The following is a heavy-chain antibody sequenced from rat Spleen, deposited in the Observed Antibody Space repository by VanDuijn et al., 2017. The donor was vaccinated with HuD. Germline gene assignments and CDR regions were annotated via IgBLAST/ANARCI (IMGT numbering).Heavy chain of an antibody. Sequence: QVQLKESGPGLVQPSQTLSLTCTVSGFSLTSFHMTWVRQPPGKSPVWMGTIWAGGGTDYHWTVRSRLRISRDTSKSQVFLEMNRLQPEDTGTYYCARPNQLGGYWFFDFWGPGTMVTVSS. CDR3: ARPNQLGGYWFFDF. V-gene: IGHV2-72*01. CDR2: IWAGGGT. CDR1: GFSLTSFH. J-gene: IGHJ1*01. D-gene: IGHD5-1*01.